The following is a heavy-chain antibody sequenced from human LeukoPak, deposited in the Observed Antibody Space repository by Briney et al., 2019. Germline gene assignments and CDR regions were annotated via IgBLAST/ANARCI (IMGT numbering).Heavy chain of an antibody. D-gene: IGHD2-2*01. Sequence: SVKVSCKASGGTFSSYAISWVRQAPGQGLEWMGGIIPIFGTANYAQKFQGRVTITTDESTSKAYMELSSLRSEDTAVYYCAVVPAPPPSYYSYMDVWGKGTTVTVSS. CDR2: IIPIFGTA. J-gene: IGHJ6*03. CDR3: AVVPAPPPSYYSYMDV. V-gene: IGHV1-69*05. CDR1: GGTFSSYA.